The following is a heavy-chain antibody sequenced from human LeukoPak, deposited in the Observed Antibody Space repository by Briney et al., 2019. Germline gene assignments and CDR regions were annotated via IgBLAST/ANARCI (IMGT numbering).Heavy chain of an antibody. CDR2: INPNSGGT. CDR3: ARESLPIRSSGWYGGTYYYYYAMDV. Sequence: ASVQVSCKASGYTFTGYYMHWVRQAPGQGLEWMGWINPNSGGTNYAQKFQGRVTMTRDTSISTAYMELSRLRSDDTAVYYCARESLPIRSSGWYGGTYYYYYAMDVWGQGTTVTVSS. V-gene: IGHV1-2*02. J-gene: IGHJ6*02. CDR1: GYTFTGYY. D-gene: IGHD6-19*01.